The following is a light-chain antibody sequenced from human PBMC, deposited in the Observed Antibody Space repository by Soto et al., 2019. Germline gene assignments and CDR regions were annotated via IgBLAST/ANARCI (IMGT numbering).Light chain of an antibody. Sequence: DIQMTQYPSSLSASVGDRVTITCRASQGISNSLAWYQHKPGKVPKLLMYGASTLQSGVPSRFSGSGSGTDFTLTISSLQPEYGATCCGQQYNSAPWTFGQGTKQEIK. J-gene: IGKJ1*01. CDR3: QQYNSAPWT. CDR2: GAS. V-gene: IGKV1-27*01. CDR1: QGISNS.